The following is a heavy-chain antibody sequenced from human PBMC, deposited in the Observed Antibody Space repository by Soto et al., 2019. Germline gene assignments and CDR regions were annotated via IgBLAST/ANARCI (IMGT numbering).Heavy chain of an antibody. CDR1: GGSISGSSYY. CDR3: ARHSYYYGSTYGCWLDP. V-gene: IGHV4-39*01. CDR2: IYYSGST. D-gene: IGHD3-10*01. J-gene: IGHJ5*02. Sequence: KPSETLSLTCTVSGGSISGSSYYWGWIRHPPGKWLEWIGSIYYSGSTYYNPSLKSRVTISVDTSKNQFSLKLSSVTAADTAVYYCARHSYYYGSTYGCWLDPWGQGTLVTVS.